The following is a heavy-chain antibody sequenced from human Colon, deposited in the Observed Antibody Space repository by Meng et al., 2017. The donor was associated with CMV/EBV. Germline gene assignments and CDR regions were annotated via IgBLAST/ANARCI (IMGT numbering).Heavy chain of an antibody. CDR2: TADKADGYLT. D-gene: IGHD1-26*01. CDR1: GFIFSDYY. J-gene: IGHJ3*02. Sequence: GGSLRLSCTGSGFIFSDYYIDWVRHVPGKGLEWVGRTADKADGYLTEYATSVKGRFTFSRDDSENSLFLQMNSLKSDDTAVYYCTRGHSGIDIYAFDIWGQGTTVTVSS. CDR3: TRGHSGIDIYAFDI. V-gene: IGHV3-72*01.